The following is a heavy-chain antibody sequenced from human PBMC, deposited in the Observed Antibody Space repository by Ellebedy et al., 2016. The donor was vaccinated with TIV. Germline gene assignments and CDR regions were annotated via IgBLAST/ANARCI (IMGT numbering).Heavy chain of an antibody. CDR2: INGAGSAT. CDR1: GFTFTLHW. V-gene: IGHV3-74*01. CDR3: VRGSIGWNGVDY. Sequence: GESLKISCAASGFTFTLHWMHWVRQVPGEGPVWVSNINGAGSATTYADSVRGRFSISRDNAKNMLYLQVDNLRAEDTAIYYCVRGSIGWNGVDYWGQGTLVTVSS. D-gene: IGHD6-19*01. J-gene: IGHJ4*02.